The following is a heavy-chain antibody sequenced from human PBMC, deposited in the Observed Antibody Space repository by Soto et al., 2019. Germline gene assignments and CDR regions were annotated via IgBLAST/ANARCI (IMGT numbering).Heavy chain of an antibody. CDR1: GGSFSGYY. CDR2: INHSGST. D-gene: IGHD6-13*01. J-gene: IGHJ3*02. CDR3: ARGILDSSSGDAFDI. V-gene: IGHV4-34*01. Sequence: QVQLQQWGAGLLKPSETLSLTCAVYGGSFSGYYWSWIRQPPGKGLEWIGEINHSGSTNYNPSLKRRVTISVDTSKNQFSLKLSSVTAADTAVYYCARGILDSSSGDAFDIWGQGTMVTVSS.